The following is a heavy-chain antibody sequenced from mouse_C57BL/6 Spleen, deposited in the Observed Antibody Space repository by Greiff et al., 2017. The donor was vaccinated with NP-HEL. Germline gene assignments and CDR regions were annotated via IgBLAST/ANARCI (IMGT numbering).Heavy chain of an antibody. D-gene: IGHD1-1*01. CDR2: IHPNSGST. CDR1: GYTFTSYW. V-gene: IGHV1-64*01. J-gene: IGHJ1*03. CDR3: ASITTVVAHWYFDV. Sequence: QVQLQQPGAELVKPGASVKLSCKASGYTFTSYWMHWGKQRPGQGLEWIGMIHPNSGSTNYNEKFKSKATLTVDKSSSTAYMQLSSLTSEDSAVYYCASITTVVAHWYFDVWGTGTTVTVSS.